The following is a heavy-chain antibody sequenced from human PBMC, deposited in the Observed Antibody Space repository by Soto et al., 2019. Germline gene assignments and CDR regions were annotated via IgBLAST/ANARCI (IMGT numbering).Heavy chain of an antibody. Sequence: QVQLVESGGGVVQPGRSLRLSCAASGFTFSSYGMHWVRQAPGKGLEWVAVISYDGSNKYYADSVKGRFTISRDNSKNTLYLQMNSLRAEDTGVYYCAKSSLSFHYYYSMDVWGKGTTVTVSS. CDR3: AKSSLSFHYYYSMDV. J-gene: IGHJ6*03. D-gene: IGHD3-3*02. V-gene: IGHV3-30*18. CDR2: ISYDGSNK. CDR1: GFTFSSYG.